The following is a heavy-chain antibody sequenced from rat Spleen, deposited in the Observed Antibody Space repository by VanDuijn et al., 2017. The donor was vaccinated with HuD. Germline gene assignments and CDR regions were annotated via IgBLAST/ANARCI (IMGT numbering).Heavy chain of an antibody. V-gene: IGHV2-72*01. D-gene: IGHD1-11*01. CDR2: IWAGGGT. CDR3: ARHNYYFDY. Sequence: QVQVKESGPGLVQPSQTLSLTCTVSGFSLTSYHVSWVRQPPGKSLVWVGAIWAGGGTNYDSAVQSRLTLSRDTSKSQVFLRMDSLQPEDTGTYYCARHNYYFDYWGQGVMVTVSS. CDR1: GFSLTSYH. J-gene: IGHJ2*01.